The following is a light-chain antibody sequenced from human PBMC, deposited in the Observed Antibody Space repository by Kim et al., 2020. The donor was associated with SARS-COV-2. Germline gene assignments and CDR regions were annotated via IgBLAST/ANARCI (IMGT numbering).Light chain of an antibody. Sequence: EIVLTQSPGTLSLSPGERATLYCRASQSVSSSYLAWYQQKPGQAPRLLIYGASSRATGIPDRFSGSGSGTDFTLTISRLEPEDFAVYYCQHQGTFGQGTKVDIK. CDR2: GAS. J-gene: IGKJ1*01. V-gene: IGKV3-20*01. CDR1: QSVSSSY. CDR3: QHQGT.